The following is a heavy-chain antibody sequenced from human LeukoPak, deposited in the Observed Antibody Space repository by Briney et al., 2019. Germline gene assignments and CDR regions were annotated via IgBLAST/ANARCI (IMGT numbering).Heavy chain of an antibody. CDR2: IYYSGST. Sequence: ASETLSLTCTVSGGSIRSYYWSWIRQPPGKGLEWIGYIYYSGSTNYNPSLKSRVTISVDTSKNQFSLKLSSVTAADTAVYYCARPRRSGDAFDIWGQGTMVTVSS. CDR1: GGSIRSYY. CDR3: ARPRRSGDAFDI. V-gene: IGHV4-59*08. J-gene: IGHJ3*02. D-gene: IGHD2-15*01.